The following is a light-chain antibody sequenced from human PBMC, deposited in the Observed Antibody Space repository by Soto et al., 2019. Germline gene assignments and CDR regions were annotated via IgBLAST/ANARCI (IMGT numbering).Light chain of an antibody. Sequence: QSALTQPASVSGSPGQSITISCTGISSDVRTYNLVSWYQHHPGRGPKLMIYDGSNRPSGVSTRFSGSKSGSTASLTISGLQAEDEADYYCCSFAGGATVVFGGGTKLTVL. J-gene: IGLJ2*01. CDR2: DGS. CDR1: SSDVRTYNL. V-gene: IGLV2-23*01. CDR3: CSFAGGATVV.